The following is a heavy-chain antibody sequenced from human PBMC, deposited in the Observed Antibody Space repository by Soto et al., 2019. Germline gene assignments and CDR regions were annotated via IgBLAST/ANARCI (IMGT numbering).Heavy chain of an antibody. CDR2: INAGNGNT. J-gene: IGHJ4*02. D-gene: IGHD1-26*01. CDR3: ARGNSGSYYAY. CDR1: DDTLTHYG. V-gene: IGHV1-3*01. Sequence: ASVKVSCKSSDDTLTHYGINWVRQAPGQGLEWMGWINAGNGNTKYAQKFQDRVTITRDTSASTAYMEVSSLSSEETAVYYCARGNSGSYYAYWGQGTLVTVTS.